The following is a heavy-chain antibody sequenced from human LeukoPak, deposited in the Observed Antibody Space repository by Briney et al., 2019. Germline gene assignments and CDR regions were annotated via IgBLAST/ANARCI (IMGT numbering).Heavy chain of an antibody. Sequence: ASVKVSCKASGYTFTGYYMHWVRQAPGQGLEWMGWISAYNGNTNYAQKLQGRVTMTTDTSTSTAYMELRSLRSDDTAVYYCARATEVSNWFDPWGQGTLVTVSS. CDR2: ISAYNGNT. CDR3: ARATEVSNWFDP. D-gene: IGHD1-14*01. V-gene: IGHV1-18*04. J-gene: IGHJ5*02. CDR1: GYTFTGYY.